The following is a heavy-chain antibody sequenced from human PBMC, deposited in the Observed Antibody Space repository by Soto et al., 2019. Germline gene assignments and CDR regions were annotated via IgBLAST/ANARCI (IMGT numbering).Heavy chain of an antibody. Sequence: SETLSLTCAVSGGSISSGGYSWSWIRQPPGKGLEWIGYIYRSGSTYYNPSLKSRVTISVDRSKNQFSLQLNSVTPEDTAVYYCAREGRWGYSYGYYYNYGMAVWGQGTLVTVSS. CDR3: AREGRWGYSYGYYYNYGMAV. V-gene: IGHV4-30-2*01. CDR2: IYRSGST. D-gene: IGHD5-18*01. CDR1: GGSISSGGYS. J-gene: IGHJ6*02.